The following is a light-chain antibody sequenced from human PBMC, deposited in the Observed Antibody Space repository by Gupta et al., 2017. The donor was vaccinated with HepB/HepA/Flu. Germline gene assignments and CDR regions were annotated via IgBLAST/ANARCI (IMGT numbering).Light chain of an antibody. Sequence: TGSPGTLSLSSGERATLSCWASQSISNNYLAWYQQIPGQAPRLLIYGASIRATGIPDRFSGSGSGTDFTLTISRLEPEDFAVYHCQQYGSSPITFGQGTPVENK. V-gene: IGKV3-20*01. CDR3: QQYGSSPIT. CDR1: QSISNNY. J-gene: IGKJ5*01. CDR2: GAS.